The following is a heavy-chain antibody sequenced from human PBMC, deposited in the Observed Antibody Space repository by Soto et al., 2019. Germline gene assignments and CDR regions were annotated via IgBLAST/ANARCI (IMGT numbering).Heavy chain of an antibody. J-gene: IGHJ4*02. Sequence: SETLSLTCTVSGGSISSGGYYWSWIRQHPGKGLEWIGYIYYSGSTYYNPSLKSRVTISVDTSKNQFSLKLSSVTAADTAVYYCARVDVDTAMVDYWGQGTLVTVSS. CDR3: ARVDVDTAMVDY. V-gene: IGHV4-31*03. D-gene: IGHD5-18*01. CDR1: GGSISSGGYY. CDR2: IYYSGST.